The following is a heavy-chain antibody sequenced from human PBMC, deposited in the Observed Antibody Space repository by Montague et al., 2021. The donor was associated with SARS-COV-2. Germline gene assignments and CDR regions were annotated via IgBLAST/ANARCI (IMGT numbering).Heavy chain of an antibody. Sequence: TLSLTVGVSGGSISSSHWWNWVRQPPGKGLEWIGEIYHSGSTNYSPSLKNRVIISIDKSKNQFSLKLSSVTAADTAVYYCATGPPSGLSVAGFDYWGQGTLVTVSS. CDR3: ATGPPSGLSVAGFDY. V-gene: IGHV4-4*02. J-gene: IGHJ4*02. CDR2: IYHSGST. CDR1: GGSISSSHW. D-gene: IGHD6-19*01.